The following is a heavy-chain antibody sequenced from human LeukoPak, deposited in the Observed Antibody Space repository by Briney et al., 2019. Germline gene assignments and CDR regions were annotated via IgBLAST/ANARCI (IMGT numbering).Heavy chain of an antibody. CDR3: ASLKNYYDSSGYLVTDALDI. V-gene: IGHV1-2*02. D-gene: IGHD3-22*01. Sequence: GASVKVSCKASGYTFTGYYMHWVRQAPGQGLEWMGWINPNSGGTNYAQKFQGRVTMTRDTSISTAYMELSRLRSDDTAVYYCASLKNYYDSSGYLVTDALDIWGQGTMVTVSS. J-gene: IGHJ3*02. CDR1: GYTFTGYY. CDR2: INPNSGGT.